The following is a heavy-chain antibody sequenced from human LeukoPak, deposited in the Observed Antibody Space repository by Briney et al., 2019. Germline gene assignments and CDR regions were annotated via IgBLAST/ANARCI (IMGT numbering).Heavy chain of an antibody. D-gene: IGHD2-2*01. J-gene: IGHJ4*02. V-gene: IGHV3-48*01. CDR1: GFTFSDYS. Sequence: GGSLRLSCAASGFTFSDYSMNWVRQAPGKGLEWISYIGISSGNTKYADSVKGRFTISGDKAKNSLYLQINSLRVEDTAVYYCARDTKYAFDNWGQGTLVTVSS. CDR2: IGISSGNT. CDR3: ARDTKYAFDN.